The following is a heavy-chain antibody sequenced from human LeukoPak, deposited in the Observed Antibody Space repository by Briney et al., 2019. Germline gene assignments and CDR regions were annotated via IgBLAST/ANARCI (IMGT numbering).Heavy chain of an antibody. D-gene: IGHD3-3*01. Sequence: GASVKVSCKASGYTFTGYYMHWVRQAPGQGLEWMGWINPNSGGTNYAQKFQGRVTMTRDTSISTAYMELSRLRSDDTAVYYCARVTTLNYYYMDVWGKGTTVTVSS. CDR1: GYTFTGYY. J-gene: IGHJ6*03. CDR3: ARVTTLNYYYMDV. CDR2: INPNSGGT. V-gene: IGHV1-2*02.